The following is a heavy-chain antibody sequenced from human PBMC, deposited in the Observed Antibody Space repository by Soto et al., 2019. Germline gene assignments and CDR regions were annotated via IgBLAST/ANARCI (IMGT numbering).Heavy chain of an antibody. D-gene: IGHD3-3*01. J-gene: IGHJ6*03. CDR1: GFTVSSNY. Sequence: EVQLVESGGGLVQPGGSLRLSCAASGFTVSSNYMSWVRQAPGKGLEWVSVIYSGGSTYYVDSVKGRFTISRDNSKNKLYRQMNSLRDEDTAGYYCARDLLYDLPIGDYYYYYMDVWGKGTTVTVSS. CDR2: IYSGGST. V-gene: IGHV3-66*01. CDR3: ARDLLYDLPIGDYYYYYMDV.